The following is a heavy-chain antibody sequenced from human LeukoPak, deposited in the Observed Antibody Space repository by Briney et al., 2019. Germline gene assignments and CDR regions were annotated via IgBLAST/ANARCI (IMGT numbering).Heavy chain of an antibody. J-gene: IGHJ4*02. Sequence: SETLSLTCAVYGGSFSGYYWSWIRQPPGKGLEWIGEINHSGSTNYNPSLKSRVTISVDTSKNQFSLKLSSVTAVDTAVYYCARVKWFGEENLDYWGQGTLVTVSS. V-gene: IGHV4-34*01. CDR2: INHSGST. CDR1: GGSFSGYY. CDR3: ARVKWFGEENLDY. D-gene: IGHD3-10*01.